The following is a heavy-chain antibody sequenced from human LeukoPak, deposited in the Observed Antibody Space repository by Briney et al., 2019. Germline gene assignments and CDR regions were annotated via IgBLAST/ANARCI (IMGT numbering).Heavy chain of an antibody. J-gene: IGHJ4*02. V-gene: IGHV3-20*04. CDR1: GFTFDDYG. D-gene: IGHD3-10*01. CDR3: ARDFPVWFGELLSASYFDY. Sequence: GGSLRLSCAASGFTFDDYGMSWVRQAPGKGLEWVSGINWNGGSTGYADSVKGRFTISGDNAKNSLYLQMNSLRAEDTALYYCARDFPVWFGELLSASYFDYWGQGTLVTVSS. CDR2: INWNGGST.